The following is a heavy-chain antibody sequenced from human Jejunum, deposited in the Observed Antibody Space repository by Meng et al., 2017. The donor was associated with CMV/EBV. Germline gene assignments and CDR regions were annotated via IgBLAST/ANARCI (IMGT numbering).Heavy chain of an antibody. D-gene: IGHD1-26*01. J-gene: IGHJ4*02. CDR1: GLTFDNYW. Sequence: SGLTFDNYWMTWVRQAPGKGLERVANIKEDGSERNYVDSVKGRFTVSRDNAKKSLSLEMNSLRVEDTAIYFCARWGGEGSTSGFDFWGQGALVTVSS. CDR3: ARWGGEGSTSGFDF. CDR2: IKEDGSER. V-gene: IGHV3-7*03.